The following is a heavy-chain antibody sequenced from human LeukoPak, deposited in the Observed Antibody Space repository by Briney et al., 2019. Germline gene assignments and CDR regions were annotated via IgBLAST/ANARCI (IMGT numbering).Heavy chain of an antibody. CDR1: GGSFSGYY. J-gene: IGHJ6*03. CDR2: INHSGST. Sequence: SETLSLTCAVYGGSFSGYYWSWIRQPPGKGLEWIGEINHSGSTNYNPSLKSRVTISVDTSKNQFSLKLSSVTAADTAVYYCARVSRRSALGVYYHYMDVWGKGTTVTVSS. D-gene: IGHD3-3*01. V-gene: IGHV4-34*01. CDR3: ARVSRRSALGVYYHYMDV.